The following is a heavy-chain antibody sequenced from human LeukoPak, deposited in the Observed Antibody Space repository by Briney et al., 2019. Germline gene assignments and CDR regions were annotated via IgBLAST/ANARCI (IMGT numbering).Heavy chain of an antibody. D-gene: IGHD1-26*01. CDR3: VRLSWELGDGGVT. CDR2: INSDGSST. CDR1: GFTFSNYW. Sequence: PGGSLRLSCAASGFTFSNYWMHWVRQAPGKGLVWISRINSDGSSTSYADSVKGRFTISRDNAKNTLYLQMNSLRAEDTAVYYCVRLSWELGDGGVTWGQGTLVTVSS. J-gene: IGHJ5*02. V-gene: IGHV3-74*01.